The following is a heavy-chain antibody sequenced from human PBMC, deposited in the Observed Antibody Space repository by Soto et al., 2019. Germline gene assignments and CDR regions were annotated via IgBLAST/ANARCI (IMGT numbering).Heavy chain of an antibody. CDR2: IYHSGST. Sequence: SETLSLTCAVSGYSISSGYYWGWIRQPPGKGLEWIGSIYHSGSTYYNPSLKSRVTISVDTSKNQFSLKLSSVTAADTAVYYCARDVIYCSGGRCYFAAFDPWGQGTLVTVSS. CDR1: GYSISSGYY. CDR3: ARDVIYCSGGRCYFAAFDP. J-gene: IGHJ5*02. V-gene: IGHV4-38-2*02. D-gene: IGHD2-15*01.